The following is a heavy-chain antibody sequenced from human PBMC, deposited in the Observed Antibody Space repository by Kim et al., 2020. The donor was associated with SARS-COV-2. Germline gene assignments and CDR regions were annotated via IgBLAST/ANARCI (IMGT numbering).Heavy chain of an antibody. CDR1: GFTFSTYS. Sequence: GGSLRLSCAASGFTFSTYSMNWVRQAPGKGLEWVSSISSSTSFIYYADSVKGRFTISRDNAKNSLYLQMNSLRAEDTAVYYCASLIVGATLPDYWGQGTLVTVSS. CDR3: ASLIVGATLPDY. CDR2: ISSSTSFI. D-gene: IGHD1-26*01. J-gene: IGHJ4*02. V-gene: IGHV3-21*01.